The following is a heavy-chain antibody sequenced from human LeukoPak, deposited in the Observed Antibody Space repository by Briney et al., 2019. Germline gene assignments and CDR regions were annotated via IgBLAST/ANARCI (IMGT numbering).Heavy chain of an antibody. J-gene: IGHJ5*02. Sequence: KTSETLSLTCVVSGDSISSGGYAWSWIRQPPGKGLEWIGYIFHTGSTFYNPSLKSRVTISVDNSKNQFPLRLSSVTAADTAVYYCARELWFANAPGSWLGPWGQGTLVTVST. D-gene: IGHD3-10*01. CDR1: GDSISSGGYA. V-gene: IGHV4-30-2*01. CDR2: IFHTGST. CDR3: ARELWFANAPGSWLGP.